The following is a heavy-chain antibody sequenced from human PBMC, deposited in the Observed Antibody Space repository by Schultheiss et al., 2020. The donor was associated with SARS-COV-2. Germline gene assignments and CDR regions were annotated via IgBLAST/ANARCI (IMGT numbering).Heavy chain of an antibody. V-gene: IGHV3-23*01. Sequence: GGSLRLSCAASGFTFSSYAMSWVRQAPGKGLEWVSAISGSGGSTYYADSVKGRFTISRDNSKNTLYLQMNSLRAEDTAVYYCARESAYWSGYSLLKYYYGMDVWGQGTTVTVSS. CDR1: GFTFSSYA. J-gene: IGHJ6*02. D-gene: IGHD3-3*01. CDR2: ISGSGGST. CDR3: ARESAYWSGYSLLKYYYGMDV.